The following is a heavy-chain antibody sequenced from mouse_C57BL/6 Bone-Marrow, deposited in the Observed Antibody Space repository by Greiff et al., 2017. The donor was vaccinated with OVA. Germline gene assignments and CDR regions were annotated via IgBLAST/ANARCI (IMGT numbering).Heavy chain of an antibody. V-gene: IGHV1-81*01. CDR2: IYPRSGNT. CDR3: ARGAVVGDWYCDV. D-gene: IGHD1-1*01. Sequence: QVQLQQSGAELARPGASVKLSCKASGYTFTSYGISWVKQRTGQGLEWIGEIYPRSGNTYYNEKFKGKATLTADKSSSTAYMELRSLTSEDSAVYVCARGAVVGDWYCDVWGTGTTVTVSS. CDR1: GYTFTSYG. J-gene: IGHJ1*03.